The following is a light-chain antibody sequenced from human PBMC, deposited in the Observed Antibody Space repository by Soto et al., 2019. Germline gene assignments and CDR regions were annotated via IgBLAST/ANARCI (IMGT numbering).Light chain of an antibody. J-gene: IGKJ1*01. CDR2: DAS. CDR1: QTISSW. Sequence: DIQMTQSPSTLSASVGDRVTITCRASQTISSWLAWYQQKPGKAPKLLIYDASNLESGVPSRFSGSGSGTEFTLTISSMQPDDFAVYYCQQYENYWKFGQGTKVEIK. V-gene: IGKV1-5*01. CDR3: QQYENYWK.